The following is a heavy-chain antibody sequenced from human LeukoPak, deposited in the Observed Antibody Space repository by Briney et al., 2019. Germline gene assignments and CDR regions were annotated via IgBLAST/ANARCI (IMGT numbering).Heavy chain of an antibody. D-gene: IGHD6-6*01. CDR2: IYYSGST. Sequence: SETLSLTCTVSGGSISSYYWSWIRQPPGKGLERIGYIYYSGSTNYNPSLKSRVTISVDTSKNQFSLKLSSVTAADTAVYYCARRPRYSSSSRYYYYGMDVWGQGTTVTVSS. CDR1: GGSISSYY. J-gene: IGHJ6*02. CDR3: ARRPRYSSSSRYYYYGMDV. V-gene: IGHV4-59*08.